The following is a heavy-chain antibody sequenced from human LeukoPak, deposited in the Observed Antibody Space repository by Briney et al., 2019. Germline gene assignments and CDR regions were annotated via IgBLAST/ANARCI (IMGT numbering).Heavy chain of an antibody. CDR3: AKEGYYDSSGYSDY. D-gene: IGHD3-22*01. J-gene: IGHJ4*02. CDR2: IYSGGST. Sequence: GGSLRLSCAASGFTVSSNYMSWVRQAPGKGLEWVSVIYSGGSTYYADSVKGRFTISRDNSKNTLYLQMNSLRAEDTAVYYCAKEGYYDSSGYSDYWGQGTLVTVSS. V-gene: IGHV3-53*01. CDR1: GFTVSSNY.